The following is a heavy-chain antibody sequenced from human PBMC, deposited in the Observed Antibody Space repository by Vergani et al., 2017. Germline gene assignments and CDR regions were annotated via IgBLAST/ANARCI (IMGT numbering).Heavy chain of an antibody. CDR2: VNHSVSI. V-gene: IGHV4-34*01. J-gene: IGHJ6*03. D-gene: IGHD2-21*02. Sequence: QVQLQQWGAGLLKPSETLSLTCAVYGGSFTKYYWSWIRQPPGKGLEWIGEVNHSVSINYSPSLKSGVTISIDTSKQQFSLTLSSVTAADTAVYYCARVSRFSDPRHYYHYHYMDVWGDGTTVTVS. CDR1: GGSFTKYY. CDR3: ARVSRFSDPRHYYHYHYMDV.